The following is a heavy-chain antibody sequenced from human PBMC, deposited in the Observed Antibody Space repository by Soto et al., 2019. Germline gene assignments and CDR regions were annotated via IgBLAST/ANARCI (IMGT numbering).Heavy chain of an antibody. CDR2: ISGSGGST. Sequence: GGSLRLSCAASGFTFSSYAMSWVRQAPGKGLEWVSAISGSGGSTYYADSVKGRFTISRDNSKNTLYLQMNSLRAEDTAVYYCAKLSVLRFLEWLPWFDHWGQGTLVTVSS. CDR3: AKLSVLRFLEWLPWFDH. D-gene: IGHD3-3*01. J-gene: IGHJ5*02. V-gene: IGHV3-23*01. CDR1: GFTFSSYA.